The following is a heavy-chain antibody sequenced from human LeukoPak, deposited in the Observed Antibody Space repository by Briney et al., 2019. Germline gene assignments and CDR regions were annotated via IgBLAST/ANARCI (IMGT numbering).Heavy chain of an antibody. CDR3: ARQGNGAYEILDY. J-gene: IGHJ4*02. Sequence: PSETLSLTCTVSGGSISSYYWSWIRQPPGKGLEWIGYIYYSGSTNYNPSLKSRVTISVDTSKNQFSLKLSSVTAADTAVYYCARQGNGAYEILDYWGQGALVTVSS. CDR2: IYYSGST. V-gene: IGHV4-59*08. D-gene: IGHD3-9*01. CDR1: GGSISSYY.